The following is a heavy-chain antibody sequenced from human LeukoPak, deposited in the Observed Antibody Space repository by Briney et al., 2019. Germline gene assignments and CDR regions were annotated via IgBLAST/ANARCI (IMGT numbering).Heavy chain of an antibody. CDR2: IIPIFGTA. V-gene: IGHV1-69*06. CDR1: GGTFSSYA. CDR3: ARGSPYSSGWYDAFDI. Sequence: ASVKVSCKASGGTFSSYAISWVRRAPGQGLEWMGGIIPIFGTANYAQKFQGRVTITADKSTSTAYMELSSLRSEDTAVYYCARGSPYSSGWYDAFDIWGQGTMVTVSS. J-gene: IGHJ3*02. D-gene: IGHD6-19*01.